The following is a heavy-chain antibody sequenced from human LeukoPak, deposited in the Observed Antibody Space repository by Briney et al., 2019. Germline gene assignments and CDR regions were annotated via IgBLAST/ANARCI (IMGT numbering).Heavy chain of an antibody. CDR1: GYTFTGYY. J-gene: IGHJ4*02. D-gene: IGHD3-10*01. CDR2: INPNSGGT. CDR3: AAELGITMVRGVSY. V-gene: IGHV1-2*02. Sequence: ASVTVSCKASGYTFTGYYMHWVRQAPGQGLEWMGWINPNSGGTNYAQKFQGRVTMTRDTSISTAYMELSRLRSEDTAVYYCAAELGITMVRGVSYWGQGTLVTVSS.